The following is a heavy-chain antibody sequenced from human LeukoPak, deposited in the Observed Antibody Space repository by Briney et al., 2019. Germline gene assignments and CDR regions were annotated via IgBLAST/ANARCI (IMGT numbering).Heavy chain of an antibody. CDR1: GGSVSSNYAA. D-gene: IGHD6-13*01. V-gene: IGHV6-1*01. Sequence: SQTLSLTCAISGGSVSSNYAAWNWIRQSPSRGLEWLGRTYYRSKWYNDYAVSVKSRITINPDTSKNQFSLQLNSVTPEDTAVYYCARVGSSFIAAAGFDYWGQGTLVTVSS. CDR3: ARVGSSFIAAAGFDY. J-gene: IGHJ4*02. CDR2: TYYRSKWYN.